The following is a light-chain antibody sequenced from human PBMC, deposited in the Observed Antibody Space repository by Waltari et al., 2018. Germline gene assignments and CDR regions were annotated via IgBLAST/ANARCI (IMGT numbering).Light chain of an antibody. CDR3: QQYNDWPFT. J-gene: IGKJ3*01. CDR1: QSLSSS. Sequence: EIVMTQSPPMLSVSPGERVTLSCRASQSLSSSLAWYQQKPGQAPRLLIYAASTRATGLPARFSGSGSGTEFTLTISSLQSEDFAVYYCQQYNDWPFTFGPGTKVDIK. CDR2: AAS. V-gene: IGKV3-15*01.